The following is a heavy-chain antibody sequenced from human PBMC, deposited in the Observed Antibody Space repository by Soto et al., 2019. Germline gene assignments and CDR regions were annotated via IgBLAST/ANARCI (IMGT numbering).Heavy chain of an antibody. CDR1: GGSISSGGYY. J-gene: IGHJ6*02. CDR3: ARVRYSSGYWDYYYGIDV. D-gene: IGHD3-22*01. Sequence: QVQLQESGPGLVKPSQTLSLTCTVSGGSISSGGYYWSWIRQHPGKGLEWIGYIYYSGSTYYNPSLKSRITISVDTSKKQFSLKLSSVASADTAVYYWARVRYSSGYWDYYYGIDVLGQGTTVTVSS. V-gene: IGHV4-31*03. CDR2: IYYSGST.